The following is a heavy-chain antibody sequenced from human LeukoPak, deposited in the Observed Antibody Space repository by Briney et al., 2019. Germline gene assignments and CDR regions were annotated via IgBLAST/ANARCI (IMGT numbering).Heavy chain of an antibody. CDR2: IYYSGRT. CDR1: GGSISSYY. V-gene: IGHV4-59*08. CDR3: ARHSQQLDAFDI. D-gene: IGHD6-13*01. J-gene: IGHJ3*02. Sequence: SETLSLTCTVSGGSISSYYWSWIRQPPGKGLEWIGYIYYSGRTNYIPSLQSRVTISVDTSKNQFSLKLSSVTAADTAVYYCARHSQQLDAFDIWGQGTMVTVSS.